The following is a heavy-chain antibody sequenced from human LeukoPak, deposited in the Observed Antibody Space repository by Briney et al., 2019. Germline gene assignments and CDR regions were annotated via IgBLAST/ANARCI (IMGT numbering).Heavy chain of an antibody. CDR1: GFTFSRYW. J-gene: IGHJ4*02. CDR3: ARIGYTSSSNDY. Sequence: GGPLRLSCAASGFTFSRYWMSWLRQAPGKGLEWVANINQEGSVIYYVDSVKGRFIISRDNAKNSLSLQMNSLRVEDTAVYYCARIGYTSSSNDYWGQGTLVTVSS. V-gene: IGHV3-7*01. D-gene: IGHD2-15*01. CDR2: INQEGSVI.